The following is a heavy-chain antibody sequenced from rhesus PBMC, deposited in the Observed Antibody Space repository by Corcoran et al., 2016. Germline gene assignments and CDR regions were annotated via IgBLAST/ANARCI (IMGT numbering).Heavy chain of an antibody. V-gene: IGHV4-169*01. J-gene: IGHJ4*01. CDR1: GGSISSSY. CDR3: ARGRISGSR. Sequence: QLQLQESGPGLVKPSETLSVTCAVSGGSISSSYWSWIRQAPGKGLEWIGYIYGRGSSTNYNPSLKRRVTLSVDTSKNQLSLKLSSVTTADTAVYYCARGRISGSRWGQGVLVTISS. D-gene: IGHD2-21*01. CDR2: IYGRGSST.